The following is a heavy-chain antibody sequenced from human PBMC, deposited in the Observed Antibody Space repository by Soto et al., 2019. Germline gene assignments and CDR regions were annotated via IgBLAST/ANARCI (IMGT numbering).Heavy chain of an antibody. CDR2: ISGSGGST. J-gene: IGHJ6*02. CDR3: AKVDTAMVTSDYGMDV. Sequence: GGSLRLSCAASGFTFSSYAMSWVRQAPGKGLEWVSAISGSGGSTYYADSVKGRFTISRDNSKNTLYLQMNSLRAEDTAVYYCAKVDTAMVTSDYGMDVWGQGTTVTVSS. CDR1: GFTFSSYA. D-gene: IGHD5-18*01. V-gene: IGHV3-23*01.